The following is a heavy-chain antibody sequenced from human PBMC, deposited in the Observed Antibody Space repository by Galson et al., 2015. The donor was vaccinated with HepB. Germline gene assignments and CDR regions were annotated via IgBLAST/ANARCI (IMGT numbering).Heavy chain of an antibody. J-gene: IGHJ4*02. V-gene: IGHV3-23*01. Sequence: SLRLSCAASGFTYSSHAMSWVRQAQGKGLEWVSAISGSGSSTYYAVSVKGRFTVSRDNSKNTLNLQMNSLRAEDTAVYYLAEYSKGRYCSCGTCYPDGYWGQGTLVTVSS. CDR2: ISGSGSST. CDR1: GFTYSSHA. CDR3: AEYSKGRYCSCGTCYPDGY. D-gene: IGHD2-15*01.